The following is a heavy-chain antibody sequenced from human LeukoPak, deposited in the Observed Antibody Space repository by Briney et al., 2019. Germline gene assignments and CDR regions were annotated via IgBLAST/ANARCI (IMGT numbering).Heavy chain of an antibody. CDR1: GGSFSGYY. CDR2: INHSGST. V-gene: IGHV4-34*01. CDR3: AREYNWDYDY. D-gene: IGHD1-7*01. Sequence: SETLSLTCAVYGGSFSGYYWSWIRQPPGKGLEWIGEINHSGSTNYNPSLKSRVTISVDTSKNQFSLKLSSVTAADTAVYYCAREYNWDYDYWGQGTLVAVSS. J-gene: IGHJ4*02.